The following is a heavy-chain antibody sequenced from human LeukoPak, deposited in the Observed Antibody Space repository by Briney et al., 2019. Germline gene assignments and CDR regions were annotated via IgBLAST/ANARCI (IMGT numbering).Heavy chain of an antibody. Sequence: GGSLRLSCAASGFTFNSYSMNWVRQAPGKGLEWVSAIGGTGGNIFYTDSVKGRFTISRDNSKNTLYLHMNSLRAEDTAIYYCVRDNYSYRLDVWGQGTLVTVSS. D-gene: IGHD2-21*01. V-gene: IGHV3-23*01. CDR1: GFTFNSYS. CDR3: VRDNYSYRLDV. CDR2: IGGTGGNI. J-gene: IGHJ4*02.